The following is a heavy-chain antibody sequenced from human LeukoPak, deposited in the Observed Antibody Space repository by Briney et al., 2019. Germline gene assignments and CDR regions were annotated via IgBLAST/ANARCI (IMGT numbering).Heavy chain of an antibody. CDR3: AREMDYYGSGSYSYYFDY. J-gene: IGHJ4*02. Sequence: ASVKVSCTASGYTFTGYYMHWVRQAPGQGLEWMGWINPNSGGTNYAQKFQGRVTMTRDTSISTAYMELSRLRSDDTAVYYCAREMDYYGSGSYSYYFDYWGQGTLVTVSS. V-gene: IGHV1-2*02. CDR2: INPNSGGT. CDR1: GYTFTGYY. D-gene: IGHD3-10*01.